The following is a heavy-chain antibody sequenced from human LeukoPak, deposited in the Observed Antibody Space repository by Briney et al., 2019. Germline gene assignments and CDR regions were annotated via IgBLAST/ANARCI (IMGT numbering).Heavy chain of an antibody. CDR1: GGSISSRY. J-gene: IGHJ5*02. Sequence: SETLSLTCTVSGGSISSRYWSWIRQPPGKGLEWIGYIYYSGSTNYNPSLKSRVTISVDTSKNQFSLKLSSVTAADTAVYYCARALPPWSSPSNWFDPWGQGTLVTVSS. CDR3: ARALPPWSSPSNWFDP. D-gene: IGHD6-6*01. V-gene: IGHV4-59*11. CDR2: IYYSGST.